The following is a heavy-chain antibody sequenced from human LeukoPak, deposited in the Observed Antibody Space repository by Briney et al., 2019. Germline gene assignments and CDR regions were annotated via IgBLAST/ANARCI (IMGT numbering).Heavy chain of an antibody. CDR1: GGTFSSFT. Sequence: SVKVSCKASGGTFSSFTISWVRQAPGQGLEWMGRIIPILGIAHYAQKFQGRVTLTADKSTSTAYMELSSLRSEDTAVYYCARDLGSTGERRYYYDSSGYYYDAFDIWGQGTMVTVSS. CDR3: ARDLGSTGERRYYYDSSGYYYDAFDI. V-gene: IGHV1-69*04. J-gene: IGHJ3*02. D-gene: IGHD3-22*01. CDR2: IIPILGIA.